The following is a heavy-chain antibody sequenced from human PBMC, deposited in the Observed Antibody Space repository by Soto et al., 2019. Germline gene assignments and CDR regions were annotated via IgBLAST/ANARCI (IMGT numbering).Heavy chain of an antibody. J-gene: IGHJ4*02. CDR3: ARGIDYNFWSGHYNYFDY. V-gene: IGHV1-3*01. D-gene: IGHD3-3*01. CDR2: INAGNGNT. Sequence: ASVKVSCKASGYTFTRYAMHWVRQAPGQSPKWMGWINAGNGNTKSPQKFQGRVSITRDTSASTVYMELSSLTSEDTAVYYCARGIDYNFWSGHYNYFDYWGQGTLVTVSS. CDR1: GYTFTRYA.